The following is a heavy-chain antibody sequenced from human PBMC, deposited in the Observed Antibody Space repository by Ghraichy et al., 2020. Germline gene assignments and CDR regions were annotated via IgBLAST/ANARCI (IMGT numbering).Heavy chain of an antibody. CDR3: ARRGSTGDVDFDY. CDR1: GGSISSYY. CDR2: IYYSGST. D-gene: IGHD7-27*01. Sequence: SETLSLTCTVSGGSISSYYWSWIRQPPGKGLEWIGYIYYSGSTNYNPSLKSRVTISVDTSKNQFSLKLSSVTAADTAVYYCARRGSTGDVDFDYWGQGTLVTVSS. J-gene: IGHJ4*02. V-gene: IGHV4-59*08.